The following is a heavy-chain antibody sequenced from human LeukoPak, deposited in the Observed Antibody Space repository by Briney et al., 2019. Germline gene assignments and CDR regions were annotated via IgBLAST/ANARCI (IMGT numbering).Heavy chain of an antibody. V-gene: IGHV3-23*01. CDR2: ISGSGGST. CDR3: AKSGNDYDDYDY. Sequence: GGSLRLSCAASGFTFSTYSMNWVRQAPGKGLEWVSAISGSGGSTYYADSVKGRFTISRDNSKNTLYLQMNSLRAEDTAVYYCAKSGNDYDDYDYWGQGTLVTVSS. J-gene: IGHJ4*02. CDR1: GFTFSTYS. D-gene: IGHD4-17*01.